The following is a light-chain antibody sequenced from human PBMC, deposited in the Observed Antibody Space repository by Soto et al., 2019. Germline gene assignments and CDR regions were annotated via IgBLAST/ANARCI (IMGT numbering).Light chain of an antibody. CDR1: QSVSSSY. V-gene: IGKV3-20*01. CDR3: QQYGSSPLT. CDR2: GAS. J-gene: IGKJ4*01. Sequence: SVLTQSPGTLSLSPGERATLSCRASQSVSSSYLAWYQQKPGQAPRLLIYGASSRATGIPDRVSGSGSGTDFTLTISRLEPEDFAVYYCQQYGSSPLTFGGGTKVEVK.